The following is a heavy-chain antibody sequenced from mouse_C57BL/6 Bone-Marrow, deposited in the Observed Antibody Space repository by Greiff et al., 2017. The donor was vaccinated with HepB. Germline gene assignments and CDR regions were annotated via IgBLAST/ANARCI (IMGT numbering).Heavy chain of an antibody. V-gene: IGHV14-4*01. J-gene: IGHJ4*01. D-gene: IGHD2-5*01. CDR2: IDPENGDT. CDR3: TTGYSNRYAMGY. CDR1: GFNIKDDY. Sequence: VQLQQSGAELVRPGASVKLSCTASGFNIKDDYMHWVKQRPEQGLEWIGWIDPENGDTEYASKFQGKATITADTSSNTAYLQLSRLTSEDTAVYYCTTGYSNRYAMGYWGQGTSVTVSS.